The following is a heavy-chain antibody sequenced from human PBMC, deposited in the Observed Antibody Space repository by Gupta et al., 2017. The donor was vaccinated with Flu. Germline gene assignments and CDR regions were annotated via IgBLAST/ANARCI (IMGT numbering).Heavy chain of an antibody. CDR3: AVAWGHNNGHGDS. D-gene: IGHD3-16*01. Sequence: FTENRINWVRQAPGKGLEWVGRFNPTSGYTNYADTVKGRFTMTRDNASSSADMQRASLTADDTGVYYCAVAWGHNNGHGDSWGRGTLVTVSS. CDR1: FTENR. V-gene: IGHV1-2*05. J-gene: IGHJ2*01. CDR2: FNPTSGYT.